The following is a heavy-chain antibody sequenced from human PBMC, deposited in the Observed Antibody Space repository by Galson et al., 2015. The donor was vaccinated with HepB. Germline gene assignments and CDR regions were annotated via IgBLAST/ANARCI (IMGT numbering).Heavy chain of an antibody. Sequence: SLRLSCAASGFTFSSYGMHWVRQAPGKGLEWVAVISYDGSNKYYADSVKGRFTISRDNSKNTLYLQMNSLRAEDTAVYYCARDLGGSTSCPDYWGQGTLVTVSS. CDR2: ISYDGSNK. V-gene: IGHV3-30*03. CDR3: ARDLGGSTSCPDY. D-gene: IGHD2-2*01. J-gene: IGHJ4*02. CDR1: GFTFSSYG.